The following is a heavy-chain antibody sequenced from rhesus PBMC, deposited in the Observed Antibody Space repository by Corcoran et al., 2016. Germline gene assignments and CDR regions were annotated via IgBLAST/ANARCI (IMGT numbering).Heavy chain of an antibody. CDR1: GYTFRSYR. CDR3: ARRAYSSGWSLFYFDY. CDR2: ISPTNGNT. D-gene: IGHD6S26*01. V-gene: IGHV1-200*01. Sequence: QVQLVQSGAEVKKPGASVKLSCKAPGYTFRSYRINWVRQGPGQGPEWMGWISPTNGNTGYTQKFQGRVTMTRDTSTSTAYMELSSLRSDDTAVYYCARRAYSSGWSLFYFDYWGQGVLVTVSS. J-gene: IGHJ4*01.